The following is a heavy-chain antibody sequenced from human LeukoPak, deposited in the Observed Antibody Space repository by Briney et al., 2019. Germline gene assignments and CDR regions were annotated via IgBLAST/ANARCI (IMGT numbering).Heavy chain of an antibody. V-gene: IGHV3-74*01. CDR2: INEDGTT. Sequence: GGSLRLSCAAPGFTFSDYWMSWVRQAPGEGLVWISNINEDGTTTYADSVKGRFTVSRDNAKNILYLQMNSLRAEDTAVYYCARVRGGNWGQGTLVTVSS. CDR1: GFTFSDYW. J-gene: IGHJ4*02. CDR3: ARVRGGN. D-gene: IGHD3-16*01.